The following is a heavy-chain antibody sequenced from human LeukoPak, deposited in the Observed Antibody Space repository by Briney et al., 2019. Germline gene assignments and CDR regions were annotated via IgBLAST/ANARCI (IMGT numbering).Heavy chain of an antibody. D-gene: IGHD2-2*01. CDR3: ARFFYCSSTSCYANVPQRVIDAFDI. Sequence: SETLSLTCTVSGGSISSGGYYWSWIRQHPGKGLEWIGYIYYSGSTYYNPSLKSRVTISVDTSKNQFSLKLSSVTAADTAVYYCARFFYCSSTSCYANVPQRVIDAFDIWGQGTMVTVSS. V-gene: IGHV4-31*03. CDR1: GGSISSGGYY. CDR2: IYYSGST. J-gene: IGHJ3*02.